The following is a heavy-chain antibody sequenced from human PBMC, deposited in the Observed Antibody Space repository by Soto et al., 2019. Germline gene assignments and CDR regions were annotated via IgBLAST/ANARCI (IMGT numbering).Heavy chain of an antibody. D-gene: IGHD2-2*02. Sequence: QVQLVQSGAEVKKPGSSVKVSCKASGGTFSSYAISWVRQAPGQGLEWMGGIIPIFGTANYAQKFQGRVTITADKSTSTAYMELSSLRSEDTAVYYCARGPDIVVVPAAIKGLPSWFDPWGQGTLVTVSS. J-gene: IGHJ5*02. CDR2: IIPIFGTA. CDR3: ARGPDIVVVPAAIKGLPSWFDP. V-gene: IGHV1-69*06. CDR1: GGTFSSYA.